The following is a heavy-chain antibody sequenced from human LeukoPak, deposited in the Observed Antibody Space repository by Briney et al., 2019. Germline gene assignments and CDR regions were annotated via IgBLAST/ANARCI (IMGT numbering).Heavy chain of an antibody. J-gene: IGHJ5*01. CDR2: IYYSGGT. CDR3: ARGLLAMIRGGSLLGRIDP. Sequence: SETLSLTCTVSGGSISSYYWSWLRQPPGKGLQWIGYIYYSGGTNYNPPLKRRLTILEDTPQNQFSLKLTSVTAAHTAVYYCARGLLAMIRGGSLLGRIDPWGQGTLVIVSS. CDR1: GGSISSYY. V-gene: IGHV4-59*08. D-gene: IGHD3-10*01.